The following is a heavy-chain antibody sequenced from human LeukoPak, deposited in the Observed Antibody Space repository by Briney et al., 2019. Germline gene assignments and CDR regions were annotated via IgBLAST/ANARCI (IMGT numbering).Heavy chain of an antibody. V-gene: IGHV4-34*01. CDR3: ARGGVKGKKTYYYDSSGYYFDY. D-gene: IGHD3-22*01. CDR2: IYHSGST. Sequence: PSETLSLTCAVYGGSFSGYYWSWIRQPPGKGLEWIGEIYHSGSTNYNPSLKSRVTISVDTSKNQFSLKLSSVTAADTAVCYCARGGVKGKKTYYYDSSGYYFDYWGQGTLVTVSS. J-gene: IGHJ4*02. CDR1: GGSFSGYY.